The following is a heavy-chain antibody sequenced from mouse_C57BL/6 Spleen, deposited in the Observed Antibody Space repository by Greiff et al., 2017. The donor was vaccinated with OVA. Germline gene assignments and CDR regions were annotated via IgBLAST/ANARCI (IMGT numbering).Heavy chain of an antibody. V-gene: IGHV3-6*01. Sequence: VQLKESGPGLMKPSQSLSLTCSVTGYSITSGYYWNWIRQFPGNKLEWMGYISYDGSNNYNPSLKNRISITRDTSKNQFFLKLNSVTTEDTATYYCARDDYYGSSYAWFAYWGQGTLVTVSA. J-gene: IGHJ3*01. CDR1: GYSITSGYY. CDR3: ARDDYYGSSYAWFAY. CDR2: ISYDGSN. D-gene: IGHD1-1*01.